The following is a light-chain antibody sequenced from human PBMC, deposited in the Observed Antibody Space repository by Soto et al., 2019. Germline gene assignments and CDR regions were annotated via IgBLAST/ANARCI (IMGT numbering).Light chain of an antibody. V-gene: IGLV1-44*01. CDR3: NSYVAGSNV. CDR2: GHN. J-gene: IGLJ1*01. CDR1: SSNIGSNV. Sequence: QSALTQPPSVSGTPGQRVTISCAGSSSNIGSNVVNWYQHLPGRAPKLLIYGHNQRPSGVPDRFSGSKSGSTASLTVSGLQTEDEADYYCNSYVAGSNVFGTGTKVTVL.